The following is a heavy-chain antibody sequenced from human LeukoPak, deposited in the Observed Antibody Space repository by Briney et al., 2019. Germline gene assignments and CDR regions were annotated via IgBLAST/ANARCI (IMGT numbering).Heavy chain of an antibody. CDR1: GGTFSSYA. D-gene: IGHD3-22*01. J-gene: IGHJ4*02. Sequence: SVKVSCKASGGTFSSYAISWVRQAPGQGLEWMGRIIPILGIANYAQKFQGRVTITADKSTSTAYMELSSLRSEDTAVYYCARDQYYYDSSGYYFVSDYWGQGTLVTVSS. CDR3: ARDQYYYDSSGYYFVSDY. V-gene: IGHV1-69*04. CDR2: IIPILGIA.